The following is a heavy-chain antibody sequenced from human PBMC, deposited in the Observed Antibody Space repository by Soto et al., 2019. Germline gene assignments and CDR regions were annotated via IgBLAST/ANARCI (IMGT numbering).Heavy chain of an antibody. CDR2: IIPNYGTT. CDR1: GGTFSSYA. V-gene: IGHV1-69*06. CDR3: ARDRLADSNVLRYFDWLFETDLDY. Sequence: GASVKVSCKASGGTFSSYAISWVRQAPGQGLEWMGGIIPNYGTTNYAQKLQGRVTMTADTSTSTAYMELRSLRSDDTAVYYCARDRLADSNVLRYFDWLFETDLDYWGQGTLVTVSS. D-gene: IGHD3-9*01. J-gene: IGHJ4*02.